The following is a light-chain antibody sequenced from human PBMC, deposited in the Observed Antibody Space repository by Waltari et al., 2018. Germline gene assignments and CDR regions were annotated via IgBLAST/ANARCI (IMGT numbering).Light chain of an antibody. CDR1: SSDVGLDNL. Sequence: QCALTQPASVSGSPRPSITIPCTGTSSDVGLDNLVSWYQQHPGKAPQLMIYEASKRPSGVSNRFSGSKSGNTASLTISGLQAEDEADYYCSSYAGNCNLVVFGGGTKLTVL. CDR3: SSYAGNCNLVV. J-gene: IGLJ2*01. V-gene: IGLV2-23*01. CDR2: EAS.